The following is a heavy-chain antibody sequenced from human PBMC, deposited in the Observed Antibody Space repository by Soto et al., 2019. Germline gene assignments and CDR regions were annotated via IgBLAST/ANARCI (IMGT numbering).Heavy chain of an antibody. CDR1: GGSVSNSDYF. CDR3: ASQLESTTYFDY. J-gene: IGHJ4*02. Sequence: LQLQESGPGLVEPAETLSLTCTVSGGSVSNSDYFWAWMRQPPGKGLEWVGTISHTGSPRYNPSLKSRVTISVDTSKNQFSLRLPSVTAAYPAVFYCASQLESTTYFDYWGRGTLVTVSS. D-gene: IGHD1-1*01. CDR2: ISHTGSP. V-gene: IGHV4-39*01.